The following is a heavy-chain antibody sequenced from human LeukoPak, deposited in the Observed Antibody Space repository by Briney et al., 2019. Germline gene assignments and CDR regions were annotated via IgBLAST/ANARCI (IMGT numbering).Heavy chain of an antibody. Sequence: PGGSLRLSCAASGFTFSRYWMNWVRQATGKGLEWVANIKQDGSEIYYVDSVKGRFTISRDNAKNSLYLQMNSLRAEDTAVYYCARNLTFDYWRQGTLVTVSS. J-gene: IGHJ4*02. V-gene: IGHV3-7*04. CDR3: ARNLTFDY. CDR2: IKQDGSEI. CDR1: GFTFSRYW.